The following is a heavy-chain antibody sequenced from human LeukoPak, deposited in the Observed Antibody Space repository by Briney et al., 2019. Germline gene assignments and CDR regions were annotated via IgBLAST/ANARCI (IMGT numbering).Heavy chain of an antibody. D-gene: IGHD5-18*01. V-gene: IGHV3-7*03. CDR2: IKQDGSEK. CDR3: ARDLPFYSYDSYFDY. CDR1: GFTFTSYW. Sequence: PGGSLRLSCAASGFTFTSYWMSRVRQAPGKGLEWVANIKQDGSEKYYVDSVKGRFIISRDNAKNSLYLQMNSLRAEDTAVYYCARDLPFYSYDSYFDYWGQGTLVTVSS. J-gene: IGHJ4*02.